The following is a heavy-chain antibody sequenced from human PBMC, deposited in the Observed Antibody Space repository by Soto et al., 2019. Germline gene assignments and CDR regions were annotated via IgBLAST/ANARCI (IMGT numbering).Heavy chain of an antibody. CDR3: ASDVGGRVVPAAIAHYYYGMDV. D-gene: IGHD2-2*01. CDR2: IDPSDSYT. Sequence: GESLKISCKGSGYSFTSYWISWVRQMPGKGLEWMGRIDPSDSYTNYSPSFQGHVTISADKSISTAYLQWSSLKASDTAMYYCASDVGGRVVPAAIAHYYYGMDVWGQGTTVTVSS. CDR1: GYSFTSYW. V-gene: IGHV5-10-1*01. J-gene: IGHJ6*02.